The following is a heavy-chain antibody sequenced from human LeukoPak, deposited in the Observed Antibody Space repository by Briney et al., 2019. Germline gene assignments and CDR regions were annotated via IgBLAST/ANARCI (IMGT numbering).Heavy chain of an antibody. CDR1: GFTFNTYV. J-gene: IGHJ4*02. V-gene: IGHV3-74*01. Sequence: GGSLRLSCAASGFTFNTYVMHWVRQAPGKGLVWVARIDTDGKTTTYADSVKGRFTISRDNAKNRLYVQMNSLRAEDTAVYYCVRDKDGYNFWGQGTLVSVSS. D-gene: IGHD5-24*01. CDR3: VRDKDGYNF. CDR2: IDTDGKTT.